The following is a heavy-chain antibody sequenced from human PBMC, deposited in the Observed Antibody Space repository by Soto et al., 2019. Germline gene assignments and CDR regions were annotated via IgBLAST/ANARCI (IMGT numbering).Heavy chain of an antibody. CDR2: INHSGST. J-gene: IGHJ4*02. CDR1: GGSFSGYY. V-gene: IGHV4-34*01. CDR3: ARGYHVSY. Sequence: QVQLQQWGAGLLKPSETLSLTCAVYGGSFSGYYWSWIRHPPGKGLECIGEINHSGSTNYNPSLKSRVTISLDTSKNQFALKLSAVTAADTAVYYCARGYHVSYWGQGTLVTVSS.